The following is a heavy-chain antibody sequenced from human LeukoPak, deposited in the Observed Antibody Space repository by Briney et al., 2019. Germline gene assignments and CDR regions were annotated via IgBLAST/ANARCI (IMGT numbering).Heavy chain of an antibody. Sequence: GGSLRLSCAASGFTFSSHGMHWVRQAPGKGLEWVAVISYDGSNKYYADSVKGRFTISRDNSKNTLYLQMNSLRAEDTAVYYCAKDRGYYYGSGNYSSYFDYWGQGTLVTVSS. CDR1: GFTFSSHG. V-gene: IGHV3-30*18. CDR2: ISYDGSNK. CDR3: AKDRGYYYGSGNYSSYFDY. D-gene: IGHD3-10*01. J-gene: IGHJ4*02.